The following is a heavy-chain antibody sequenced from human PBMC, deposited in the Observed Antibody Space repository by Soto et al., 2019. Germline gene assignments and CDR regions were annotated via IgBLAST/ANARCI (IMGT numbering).Heavy chain of an antibody. CDR1: GFTFSSYG. D-gene: IGHD4-17*01. J-gene: IGHJ4*02. CDR2: IWYDGSKK. Sequence: QVQLVESGGGVVQPGRSLRLSCAASGFTFSSYGMHWVRQAPGKGLEWVAVIWYDGSKKYYADSVKGRFTSSRDNSKNTLYLQMNSLRAEDTAVYYCARGYGGNSASFDYWGQGTLVTVSS. CDR3: ARGYGGNSASFDY. V-gene: IGHV3-33*01.